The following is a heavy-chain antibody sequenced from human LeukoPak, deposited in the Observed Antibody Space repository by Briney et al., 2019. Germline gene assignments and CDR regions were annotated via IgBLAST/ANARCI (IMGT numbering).Heavy chain of an antibody. CDR3: ARGDVRGYYYYGMDV. CDR2: IYHSGST. CDR1: GGSISSSNW. Sequence: PSETLSLTCAVSGGSISSSNWWSWVRQPPGKGLEWIGEIYHSGSTNYNPSLKSRVTISVDKSKNQFSLKLSSVTAADTAVYYCARGDVRGYYYYGMDVWGQGTTVTVSS. V-gene: IGHV4-4*02. J-gene: IGHJ6*02. D-gene: IGHD3-10*01.